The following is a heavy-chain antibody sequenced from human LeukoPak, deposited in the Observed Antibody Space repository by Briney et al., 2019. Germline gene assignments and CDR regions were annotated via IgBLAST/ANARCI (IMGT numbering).Heavy chain of an antibody. J-gene: IGHJ6*03. Sequence: GASVRVSCKASGYTFSDYYMHWVRQAPGQGPEWMGWINPNGGGTNYAQKFQGRVTMTRDSSISTAYMEVSRLRSDDTAVYYCARDLKSFSMVRGVINYYYMDVWGRGTTVTISS. D-gene: IGHD3-10*01. CDR1: GYTFSDYY. V-gene: IGHV1-2*02. CDR2: INPNGGGT. CDR3: ARDLKSFSMVRGVINYYYMDV.